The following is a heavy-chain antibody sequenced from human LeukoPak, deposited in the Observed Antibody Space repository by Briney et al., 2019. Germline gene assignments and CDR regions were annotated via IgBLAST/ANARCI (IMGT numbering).Heavy chain of an antibody. CDR1: GLTFSTYD. D-gene: IGHD2-8*02. V-gene: IGHV3-30*18. J-gene: IGHJ4*02. CDR3: AKDLVVSTFGQYYFHY. Sequence: SGGSLRLSCEASGLTFSTYDMHWVRQTPGKGLEWVAVISNDGSNEKYAESVKGRFTISRDNSKSTLYLQMNSLRVEDTAVYYCAKDLVVSTFGQYYFHYWGQGTLVTVSS. CDR2: ISNDGSNE.